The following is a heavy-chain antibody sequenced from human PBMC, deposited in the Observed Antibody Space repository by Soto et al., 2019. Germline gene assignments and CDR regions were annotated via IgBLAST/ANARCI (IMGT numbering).Heavy chain of an antibody. Sequence: QVKRQGPGPELVSPSQPLSLPSSVSGASIRRFNYSWTGIGHHPKKGLEWIGNIYFRGNTYYSPSLESRLTISVDTSKNQFSLKLTSVTAADTAVYYCAREGGSYDSGGYLIRGAFDIWGQGTMVTVSS. CDR2: IYFRGNT. V-gene: IGHV4-31*03. J-gene: IGHJ3*02. CDR3: AREGGSYDSGGYLIRGAFDI. D-gene: IGHD3-22*01. CDR1: GASIRRFNYS.